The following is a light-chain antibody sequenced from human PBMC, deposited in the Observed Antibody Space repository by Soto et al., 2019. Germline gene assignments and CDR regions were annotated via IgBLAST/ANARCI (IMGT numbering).Light chain of an antibody. J-gene: IGLJ1*01. Sequence: QSVLTQPRSVSGSPGQSVTISCTGTSSDVGDYNYVSGYQQHPGKAPKLMIYDVIKRPSGVPDRFSGSKSGNTASLTISGLQAEDEADYYCCSYAGSFTYVFGTGTKLTVL. CDR2: DVI. CDR1: SSDVGDYNY. V-gene: IGLV2-11*01. CDR3: CSYAGSFTYV.